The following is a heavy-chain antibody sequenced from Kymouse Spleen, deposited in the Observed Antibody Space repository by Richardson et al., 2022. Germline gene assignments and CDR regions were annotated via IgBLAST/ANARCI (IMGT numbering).Heavy chain of an antibody. CDR3: ARDSGSYPYYYYYGMDV. D-gene: IGHD1-26*01. CDR2: IYHSGST. V-gene: IGHV4-4*02. Sequence: QVQLQESGPGLVKPSGTLSLTCAVSGGSISSSNWWSWVRQPPGKGLEWIGEIYHSGSTNYNPSLKSRVTISVDKSKNQFSLKLSSVTAADTAVYYCARDSGSYPYYYYYGMDVWGQGTTVTVSS. J-gene: IGHJ6*02. CDR1: GGSISSSNW.